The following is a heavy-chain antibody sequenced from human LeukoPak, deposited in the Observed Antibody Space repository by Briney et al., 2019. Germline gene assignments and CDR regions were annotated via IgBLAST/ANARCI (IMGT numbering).Heavy chain of an antibody. CDR1: GYTFTGYY. Sequence: ASVKVSCKASGYTFTGYYMHWVRQAPGQGLEWMGWINPNSGGTNYAQKFQGRVTMTRDTSISTAYMELSRLRSDDTAVYYCASGSGNPIGYYYYYMDVWGKGTTVTVSS. CDR3: ASGSGNPIGYYYYYMDV. V-gene: IGHV1-2*02. J-gene: IGHJ6*03. CDR2: INPNSGGT. D-gene: IGHD1-26*01.